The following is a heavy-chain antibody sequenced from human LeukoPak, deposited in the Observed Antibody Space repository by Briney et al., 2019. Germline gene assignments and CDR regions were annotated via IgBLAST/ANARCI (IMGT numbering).Heavy chain of an antibody. J-gene: IGHJ6*02. CDR3: ARDIEGPLRNYYYYGMDV. CDR1: GGSISSYY. Sequence: SETLSLTCTVSGGSISSYYWSWIRQPAGKGLEWIGRIYTSGSTNYNPSLKSRVTMSVDTSKNQFSLKLSSVTAADTAVYYCARDIEGPLRNYYYYGMDVWGQGTTVTVSS. V-gene: IGHV4-4*07. CDR2: IYTSGST. D-gene: IGHD2-8*01.